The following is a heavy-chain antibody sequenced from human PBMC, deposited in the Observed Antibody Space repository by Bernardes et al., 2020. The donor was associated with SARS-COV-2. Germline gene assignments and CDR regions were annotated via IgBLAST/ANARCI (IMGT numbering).Heavy chain of an antibody. CDR1: GDSMRRSGYY. V-gene: IGHV4-39*01. CDR3: ARWPFDY. J-gene: IGHJ4*02. CDR2: IYNSGNT. Sequence: SETLSLTCTVSGDSMRRSGYYSVWIRQPPGEGVEWNGSIYNSGNTYYSTSLQSRVAMSIDTSKNQFSLNLTSVTAPDTAVYYCARWPFDYCGQGILVTVSS.